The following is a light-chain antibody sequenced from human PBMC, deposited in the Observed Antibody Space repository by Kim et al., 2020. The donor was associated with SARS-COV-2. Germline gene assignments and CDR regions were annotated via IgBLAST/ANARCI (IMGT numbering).Light chain of an antibody. CDR1: SGSIASNY. V-gene: IGLV6-57*03. J-gene: IGLJ3*02. CDR3: QSYDSSNWV. CDR2: EDN. Sequence: NFMLTQPHSVSESPGKTVIISCTRSSGSIASNYVQWYQQRPGSAPTTVIYEDNQRPSGVPDRFSGSIDSSSNSVSLIISGLKTEDEADYYCQSYDSSNWVFGGGTQLTVL.